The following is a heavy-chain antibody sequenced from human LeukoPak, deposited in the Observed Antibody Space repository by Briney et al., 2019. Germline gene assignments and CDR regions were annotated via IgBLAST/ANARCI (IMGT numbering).Heavy chain of an antibody. D-gene: IGHD5-12*01. J-gene: IGHJ4*02. CDR2: INPNSGGT. CDR3: ARDLGDSGYLYYFDY. V-gene: IGHV1-2*02. Sequence: ASVKVSCKASGYTFTGYYMHWVRQAPGQGLEWMGWINPNSGGTNYAQKFQGRVTMTGDTSISTAYMELSRLRSDDTAVYYCARDLGDSGYLYYFDYWGQGTLVTVSS. CDR1: GYTFTGYY.